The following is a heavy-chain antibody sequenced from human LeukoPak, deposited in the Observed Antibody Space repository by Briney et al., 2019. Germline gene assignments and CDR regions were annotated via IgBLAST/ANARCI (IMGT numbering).Heavy chain of an antibody. CDR1: GFTFDDYA. J-gene: IGHJ4*02. CDR2: ISWNSGSI. CDR3: AKGYGDYSPPDY. Sequence: GGSLRLSCAASGFTFDDYAMHWVRQAPGKGLEWVSGISWNSGSIGYADSVKGRFTISRDNAKNSLYLQMNSLRAEDTALYYCAKGYGDYSPPDYWGQGTLVTVSS. D-gene: IGHD4-17*01. V-gene: IGHV3-9*01.